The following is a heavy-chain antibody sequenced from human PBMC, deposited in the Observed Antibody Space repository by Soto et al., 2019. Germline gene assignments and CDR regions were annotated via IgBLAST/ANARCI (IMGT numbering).Heavy chain of an antibody. CDR3: ARRVFRGRSGARDI. CDR2: IFHSGST. J-gene: IGHJ6*02. Sequence: QVQLQESGPGLVKTSGTLSLSCTVSGGSISTDRWWTWVRQSPGEGLEWIGEIFHSGSTASTPSLKSRVTISVDRSNNLVSRNLNSVTAAATATYYCARRVFRGRSGARDIWGRGTTVTVSS. V-gene: IGHV4-4*02. CDR1: GGSISTDRW. D-gene: IGHD3-10*01.